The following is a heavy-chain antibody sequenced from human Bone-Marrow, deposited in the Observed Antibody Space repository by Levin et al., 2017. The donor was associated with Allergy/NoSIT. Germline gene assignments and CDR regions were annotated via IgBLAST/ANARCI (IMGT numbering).Heavy chain of an antibody. CDR1: GFTFSSFS. V-gene: IGHV3-48*01. CDR2: INTDGSSI. Sequence: PGGSLRLSCAPSGFTFSSFSMNWVRQAPGKGPEWVSFINTDGSSIYYADSVKGRFTISRDNAKNSLYLQMDSLRGEDTAVYYCARVRNGYYHDYWGQGTLVTVSS. J-gene: IGHJ4*02. D-gene: IGHD3-3*01. CDR3: ARVRNGYYHDY.